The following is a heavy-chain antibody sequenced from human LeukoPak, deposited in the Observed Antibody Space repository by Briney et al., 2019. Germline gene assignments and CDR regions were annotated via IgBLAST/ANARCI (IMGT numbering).Heavy chain of an antibody. V-gene: IGHV3-53*01. Sequence: PGGSLRLACAASGFTVSSNYMSWVGQAPGKGLEGVAVIYSGGSTYYADSVKGRFTISRDNSKNTLYLQMSSLRAADTAVYYCARDRRPSIAAAGTNWFDPWGQGTLVTVSS. CDR1: GFTVSSNY. D-gene: IGHD6-13*01. CDR2: IYSGGST. J-gene: IGHJ5*02. CDR3: ARDRRPSIAAAGTNWFDP.